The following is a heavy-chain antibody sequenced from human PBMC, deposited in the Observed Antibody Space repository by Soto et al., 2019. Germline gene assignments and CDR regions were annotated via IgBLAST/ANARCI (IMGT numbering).Heavy chain of an antibody. CDR3: AKDQTPALDYYYYGMDV. CDR2: ISGSGGST. CDR1: GFTFSSYA. Sequence: GGSLRLSCAASGFTFSSYAMSWVRQAPGKGLEWVSAISGSGGSTYYADSVKGRFTISRDNSKNTLYLQMNSLRAEDTAVYYCAKDQTPALDYYYYGMDVWGQGTTVTVSS. J-gene: IGHJ6*02. V-gene: IGHV3-23*01.